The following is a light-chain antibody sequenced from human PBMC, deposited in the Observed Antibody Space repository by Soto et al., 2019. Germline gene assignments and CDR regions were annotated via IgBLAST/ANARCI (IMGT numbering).Light chain of an antibody. CDR2: ANT. V-gene: IGLV1-40*01. CDR1: SSNIGAGFD. CDR3: LSYDTSLRGV. J-gene: IGLJ2*01. Sequence: QSVLTQPPSVSGAPGQTVTISCTGTSSNIGAGFDVHWYQQLPGAAPKLLIYANTDRPSGVPARSSGSKSVTSASLAITGLQPEDEADYFCLSYDTSLRGVFGGGTKLTVL.